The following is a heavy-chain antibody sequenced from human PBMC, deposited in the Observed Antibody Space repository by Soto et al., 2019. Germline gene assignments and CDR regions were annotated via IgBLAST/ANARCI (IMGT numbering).Heavy chain of an antibody. Sequence: PGGSLRLSCAASGVTFSSYGMHWVRQAPGKGLEWVAVISYDGSNKYYADSVKGRFTISRDNSKNTLYLQMNSLRAEDTAVYYCAKDLGGNYYYYGMDVWGQGTTVTVSS. J-gene: IGHJ6*02. CDR2: ISYDGSNK. CDR1: GVTFSSYG. CDR3: AKDLGGNYYYYGMDV. V-gene: IGHV3-30*18.